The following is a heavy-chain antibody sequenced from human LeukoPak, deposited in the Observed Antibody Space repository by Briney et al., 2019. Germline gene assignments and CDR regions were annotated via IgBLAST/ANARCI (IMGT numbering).Heavy chain of an antibody. D-gene: IGHD2-2*01. J-gene: IGHJ4*02. CDR1: EFTFSSYI. Sequence: GGSLRLSCVASEFTFSSYIMSWVRQAPGKGLGWVSGISGSGDSTYYADSVKGRFTISRDNSKNTLYLQMNSLRAEDTAVYYCAKDEGRCSSTSCYYPFDYWGQGALVTVSS. CDR2: ISGSGDST. V-gene: IGHV3-23*01. CDR3: AKDEGRCSSTSCYYPFDY.